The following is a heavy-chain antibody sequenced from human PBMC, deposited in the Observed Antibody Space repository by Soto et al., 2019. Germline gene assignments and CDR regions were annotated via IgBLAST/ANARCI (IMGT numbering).Heavy chain of an antibody. CDR3: ATDGEVRGVAGY. CDR2: ISFRSTPI. V-gene: IGHV3-21*04. CDR1: GFSFSTYS. Sequence: EVHLVESGGGLVKPGGSLRLSCAASGFSFSTYSLGWVRQAPGKGLEWVSSISFRSTPIFYADSVKGRFTISRDNTKNSLYLQMNSLRTEDSAMYYCATDGEVRGVAGYWGQGTLVTVSS. J-gene: IGHJ4*02. D-gene: IGHD3-10*01.